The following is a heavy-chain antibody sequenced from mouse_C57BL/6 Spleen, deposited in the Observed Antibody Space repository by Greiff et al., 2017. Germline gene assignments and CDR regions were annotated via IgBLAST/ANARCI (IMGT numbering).Heavy chain of an antibody. J-gene: IGHJ2*01. V-gene: IGHV1-80*01. CDR2: IYPGDGDT. Sequence: VKLVESGAELVKPGASVKISCKASGYAFSSYWMNWVKQRPGKGLEWIGQIYPGDGDTNYNGKFKGKATLTADKSSSTAYMQLSSLTSEDSAVYFCARGDYYGSSVGYWGQGTTLTVSS. CDR1: GYAFSSYW. D-gene: IGHD1-1*01. CDR3: ARGDYYGSSVGY.